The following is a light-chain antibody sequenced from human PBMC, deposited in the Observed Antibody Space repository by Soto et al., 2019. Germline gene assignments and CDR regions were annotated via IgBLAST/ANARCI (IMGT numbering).Light chain of an antibody. J-gene: IGKJ1*01. Sequence: ENVLTQSPGTLSLSPGEGATLSCRASQTVSNNYLAWYQQKPRQAPRLLIYGASSRAAGIPDRFRGSGSGTDFTLTINRLEPEDFAMYYCQQYGRTFGQGTKVEMK. V-gene: IGKV3-20*01. CDR1: QTVSNNY. CDR2: GAS. CDR3: QQYGRT.